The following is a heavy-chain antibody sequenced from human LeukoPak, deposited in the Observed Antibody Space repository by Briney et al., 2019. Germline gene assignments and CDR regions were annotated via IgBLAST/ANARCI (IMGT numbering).Heavy chain of an antibody. V-gene: IGHV4-61*02. CDR1: GGSISSTGYY. J-gene: IGHJ5*02. Sequence: SETLSLTCTVSGGSISSTGYYWTWVRRPAGKGLEWIGRIYPRGSTLYNPSLKSRVTLSVDTSKNQFSLRLTSVTAADTAVYYCARDRFPLRNWFDPWGQGTLVTVSS. CDR3: ARDRFPLRNWFDP. D-gene: IGHD3-10*01. CDR2: IYPRGST.